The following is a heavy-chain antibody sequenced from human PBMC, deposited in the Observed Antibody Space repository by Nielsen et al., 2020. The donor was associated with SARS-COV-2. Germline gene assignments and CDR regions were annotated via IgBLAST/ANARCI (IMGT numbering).Heavy chain of an antibody. J-gene: IGHJ4*02. V-gene: IGHV3-30*19. Sequence: GESLNISCAASGFTFSSYGMHWVRQAPGKGLEWVAVISYDGSNKYYADSVKGRFTISRDNSKNTLYLQMNSLRAEDTAVYYCARDLSGVVAATSMADYWGREPWSPSPQ. CDR3: ARDLSGVVAATSMADY. D-gene: IGHD2-15*01. CDR2: ISYDGSNK. CDR1: GFTFSSYG.